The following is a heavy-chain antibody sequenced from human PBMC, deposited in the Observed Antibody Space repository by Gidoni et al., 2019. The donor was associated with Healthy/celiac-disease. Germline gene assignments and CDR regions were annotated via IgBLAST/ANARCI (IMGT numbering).Heavy chain of an antibody. J-gene: IGHJ4*02. V-gene: IGHV4-34*01. D-gene: IGHD6-19*01. CDR3: ARVFWSGWYYVDY. CDR2: INHSGST. Sequence: QVQLQPWGAGLLKPSETLSLTCAVYGGSFSGYYWSWIRQPPGQGLEWIGEINHSGSTNYNPSLKSRVTISVDTSKNQFSLKLSSVTAADTAVYYCARVFWSGWYYVDYWGQGTLVTVSS. CDR1: GGSFSGYY.